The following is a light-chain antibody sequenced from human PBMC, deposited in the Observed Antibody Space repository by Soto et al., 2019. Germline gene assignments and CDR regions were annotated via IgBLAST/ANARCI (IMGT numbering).Light chain of an antibody. J-gene: IGLJ2*01. CDR3: SSQAGNNVI. CDR2: DVT. CDR1: SSDVGGSNY. Sequence: QSVLTQPPSASGSPGQSVTISCTGTSSDVGGSNYVSWYQQHPGKVPKLIIYDVTKRPSGVPDRFSGSKSGNTASLAVSGLQAEDEADYYCSSQAGNNVIFGGGTKPTVL. V-gene: IGLV2-8*01.